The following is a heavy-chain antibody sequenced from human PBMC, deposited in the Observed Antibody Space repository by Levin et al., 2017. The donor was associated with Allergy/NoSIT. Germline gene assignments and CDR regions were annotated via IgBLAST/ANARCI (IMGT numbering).Heavy chain of an antibody. CDR1: GFTFSSYA. CDR2: ISYDGSNK. D-gene: IGHD3-3*01. J-gene: IGHJ6*02. V-gene: IGHV3-30*04. Sequence: GGSLRLSCAASGFTFSSYAMHWVRQAPDKGLEWVAVISYDGSNKYYADSVKGRFTISRDNSKNTLYLQMNSLRAEDTAVYYCARDPGRGRFTWSVYSYYYYGMDVWGQGTTVTVSS. CDR3: ARDPGRGRFTWSVYSYYYYGMDV.